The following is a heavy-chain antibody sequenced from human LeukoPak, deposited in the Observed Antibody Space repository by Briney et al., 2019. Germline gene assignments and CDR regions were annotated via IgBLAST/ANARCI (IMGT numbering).Heavy chain of an antibody. J-gene: IGHJ4*02. V-gene: IGHV3-30*01. CDR1: GFTFSSYA. D-gene: IGHD5-18*01. Sequence: GGSLRLSCAASGFTFSSYAMHWVRQAPGKGLEWVAVISYDGSNKYYADSAKGRFTISRDNSKNTLYLQMNSLRAEDTAVYYCARDKRGYSYGTYDYWGQGTLVTVSS. CDR3: ARDKRGYSYGTYDY. CDR2: ISYDGSNK.